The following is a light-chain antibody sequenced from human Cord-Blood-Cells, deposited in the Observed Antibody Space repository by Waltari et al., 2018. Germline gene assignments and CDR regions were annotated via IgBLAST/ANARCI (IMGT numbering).Light chain of an antibody. Sequence: ELLMPHSPATLSASPGERATLTCRASQSVSSNLAWYQQKPGQALSLLIYGAPTRATGIPARFSGSGSGTEFTLTISSLQSEDFAVYYCQQYNNWPLTFGGGTKVEIK. CDR3: QQYNNWPLT. CDR2: GAP. J-gene: IGKJ4*01. CDR1: QSVSSN. V-gene: IGKV3-15*01.